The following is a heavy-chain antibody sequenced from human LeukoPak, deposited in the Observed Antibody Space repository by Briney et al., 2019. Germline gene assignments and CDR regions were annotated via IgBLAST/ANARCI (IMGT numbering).Heavy chain of an antibody. D-gene: IGHD3-10*01. CDR1: GFTFSGYS. CDR3: ARRAAGRPGADYFQH. Sequence: SGGSLRLSCAASGFTFSGYSMNWVRQAVGKGLEWVSYISASSSSIYYADSVKGRFTISRGNAKNSLYLQMNSLRDEDTAVYYCARRAAGRPGADYFQHWGQGILVTVSS. V-gene: IGHV3-48*02. CDR2: ISASSSSI. J-gene: IGHJ1*01.